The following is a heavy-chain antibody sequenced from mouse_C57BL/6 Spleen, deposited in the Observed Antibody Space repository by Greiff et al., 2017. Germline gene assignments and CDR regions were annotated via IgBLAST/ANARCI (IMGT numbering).Heavy chain of an antibody. CDR1: GYSITSGYY. Sequence: VQLKESGPGLVKPSQSLSLTCSVTGYSITSGYYWNWIRQFPGNKLEWMGYISYDGSNNYNPSLKNRISITRDTSKNQFFLKLNSVTTEDTATYYCARRGITTGYFDVWGTGTTVTVSS. CDR3: ARRGITTGYFDV. J-gene: IGHJ1*03. D-gene: IGHD1-2*01. CDR2: ISYDGSN. V-gene: IGHV3-6*01.